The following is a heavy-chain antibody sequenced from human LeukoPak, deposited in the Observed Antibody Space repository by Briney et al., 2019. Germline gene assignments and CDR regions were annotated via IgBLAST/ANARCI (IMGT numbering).Heavy chain of an antibody. CDR1: GFTFSSYG. J-gene: IGHJ4*02. CDR3: AKDLRDRYQLPRAAFDY. D-gene: IGHD2-2*01. CDR2: IRYGGSNK. Sequence: PGGSLRLSCAASGFTFSSYGIHWVRQAPGKGLEWVAFIRYGGSNKYYADSVKGRFTISRDNSKNTLYLQMNSLRAEDTAVYYCAKDLRDRYQLPRAAFDYWGQGTLVTVSS. V-gene: IGHV3-30*02.